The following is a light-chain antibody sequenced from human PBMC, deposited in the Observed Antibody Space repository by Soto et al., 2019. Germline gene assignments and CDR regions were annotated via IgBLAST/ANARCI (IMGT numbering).Light chain of an antibody. CDR2: EVS. Sequence: QSALTQPASVSGSPGQSITISCTGTSSDIGAHNSVSWYQQHPGKAPKLMIYEVSNRPSEVSNRFSASKSGNTASLSISGLQAEDEDDYYCSSCTPSKPYVFGTGTKVTVL. J-gene: IGLJ1*01. V-gene: IGLV2-14*01. CDR1: SSDIGAHNS. CDR3: SSCTPSKPYV.